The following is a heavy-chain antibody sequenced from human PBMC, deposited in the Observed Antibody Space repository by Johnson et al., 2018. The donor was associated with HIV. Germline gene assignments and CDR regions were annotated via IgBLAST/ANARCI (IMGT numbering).Heavy chain of an antibody. J-gene: IGHJ3*02. Sequence: EVQLVESGGGLVQPGRSLRLSCAASGFTFDDYAMHWVRQAPGKGLEWVSGISWNSGSIGYADSVKGRFTISRDNAKNSLYLQMNSLRAEDTALYYCAKRGHGYAAFDIWGQGTMVTVSS. V-gene: IGHV3-9*01. CDR3: AKRGHGYAAFDI. CDR2: ISWNSGSI. D-gene: IGHD2-15*01. CDR1: GFTFDDYA.